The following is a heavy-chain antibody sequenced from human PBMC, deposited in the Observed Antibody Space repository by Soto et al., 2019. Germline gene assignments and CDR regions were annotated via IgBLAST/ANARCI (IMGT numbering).Heavy chain of an antibody. Sequence: GGSLRLSCAASGFTFSSYWMSWVRQAPGKGLEWVANIKQDGSEKYYVDSVKGRFTISRDNAKNSLYLQMNSLRAEDTAVYYCAHTAIAAAGSDYFDYWGQGTLVTVSS. D-gene: IGHD6-13*01. CDR1: GFTFSSYW. V-gene: IGHV3-7*01. J-gene: IGHJ4*02. CDR2: IKQDGSEK. CDR3: AHTAIAAAGSDYFDY.